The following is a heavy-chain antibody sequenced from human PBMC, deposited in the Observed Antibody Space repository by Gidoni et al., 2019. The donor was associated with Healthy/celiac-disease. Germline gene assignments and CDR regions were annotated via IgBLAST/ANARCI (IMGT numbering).Heavy chain of an antibody. CDR1: GGSISSYY. D-gene: IGHD3-22*01. CDR3: ARVRKRIIVVNTKTYWYLDL. CDR2: NYYSGST. Sequence: QVQLQESGPGLLKPSETLSLTCTVSGGSISSYYWSWIRQPPGKGLEWIGCNYYSGSTKYHPSLKSRVTMSVDTSKNQCSLKLSSVTAADTAVYYCARVRKRIIVVNTKTYWYLDLWGRGTLVTVSS. V-gene: IGHV4-59*01. J-gene: IGHJ2*01.